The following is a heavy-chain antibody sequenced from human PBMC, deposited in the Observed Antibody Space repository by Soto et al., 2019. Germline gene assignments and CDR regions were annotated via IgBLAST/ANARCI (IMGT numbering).Heavy chain of an antibody. D-gene: IGHD1-26*01. CDR1: GFTFSDYY. CDR3: ARPSSGSYDGWFDP. J-gene: IGHJ5*02. Sequence: PGVSLRLCGAASGFTFSDYYMRWIRQAPGKGLEWVSYISSSGSTIYDADCVKGRFTISRDNAKNSLYLQMTSLRAEDTAVYYCARPSSGSYDGWFDPWGQGTLVTVSS. CDR2: ISSSGSTI. V-gene: IGHV3-11*01.